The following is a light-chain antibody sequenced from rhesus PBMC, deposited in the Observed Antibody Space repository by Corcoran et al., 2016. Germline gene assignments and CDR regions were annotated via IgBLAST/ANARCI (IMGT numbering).Light chain of an antibody. CDR3: QHYYDNPFT. V-gene: IGKV1S12*01. CDR2: AAS. CDR1: QNIYSN. Sequence: DIQMTQSPSALSASVGDRVTISWRASQNIYSNLAWYQQKPGKAPKFLIHAASRLQTGIPSRFSGSGSGTDFTLTISSLQPEYSAAYYCQHYYDNPFTFGPGTKLDIK. J-gene: IGKJ3*01.